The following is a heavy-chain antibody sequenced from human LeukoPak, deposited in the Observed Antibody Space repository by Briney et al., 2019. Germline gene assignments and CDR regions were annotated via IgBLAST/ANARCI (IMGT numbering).Heavy chain of an antibody. CDR2: IIPIFGTA. Sequence: ASVKVSCKASGGTFSSYAISWVRQAPGQGLGWMGGIIPIFGTANYAQKFQGRVTITADESTSTAYMELSSLRSEDTAVYYCARITIFGVAQSREGYNWFDPWGQGTLVTVSS. CDR3: ARITIFGVAQSREGYNWFDP. J-gene: IGHJ5*02. CDR1: GGTFSSYA. V-gene: IGHV1-69*13. D-gene: IGHD3-3*01.